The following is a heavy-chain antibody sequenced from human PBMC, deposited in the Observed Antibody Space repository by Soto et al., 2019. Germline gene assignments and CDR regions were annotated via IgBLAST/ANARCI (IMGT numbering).Heavy chain of an antibody. CDR2: IYYSGST. CDR3: AREFARDYGDYSRWFDP. D-gene: IGHD4-17*01. J-gene: IGHJ5*02. V-gene: IGHV4-30-4*01. Sequence: QVQLQESGPGLVKPSQTLSLTCTVSGGSISSGDYYWSWIRQPPGKGLEWIGYIYYSGSTYYNPSLKSRVTISVETSKTQFTLKLSSVTAADTAVYYCAREFARDYGDYSRWFDPWGQGTLVTVSS. CDR1: GGSISSGDYY.